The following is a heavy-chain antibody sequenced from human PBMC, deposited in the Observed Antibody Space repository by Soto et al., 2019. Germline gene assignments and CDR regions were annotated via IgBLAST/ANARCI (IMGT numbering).Heavy chain of an antibody. Sequence: LTCAITGDSVSSNSAGWSWVRQSPSRGLEWLGRTYYRSKWYYEYAVSVRGRITINPDTSKNQYSLQLNSVTPEDTAVYFCARGEQYSGRIFDYWGQGTLVTVSS. CDR2: TYYRSKWYY. CDR3: ARGEQYSGRIFDY. V-gene: IGHV6-1*01. J-gene: IGHJ4*01. CDR1: GDSVSSNSAG. D-gene: IGHD1-26*01.